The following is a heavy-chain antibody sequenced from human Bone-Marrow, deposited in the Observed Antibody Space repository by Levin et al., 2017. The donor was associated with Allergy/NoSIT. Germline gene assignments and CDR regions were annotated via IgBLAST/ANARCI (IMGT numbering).Heavy chain of an antibody. J-gene: IGHJ4*02. Sequence: PGGSLRLSCAASGFTVSTNYMSWVRQAPGKGLEWVSVIYSGGDTYYADSVRGRFTISRDNSKNTLYLQMNSLRAEDTAVYYCARMGIGAADLFDYWGQGTLVTVAS. CDR1: GFTVSTNY. CDR2: IYSGGDT. V-gene: IGHV3-53*01. CDR3: ARMGIGAADLFDY. D-gene: IGHD6-13*01.